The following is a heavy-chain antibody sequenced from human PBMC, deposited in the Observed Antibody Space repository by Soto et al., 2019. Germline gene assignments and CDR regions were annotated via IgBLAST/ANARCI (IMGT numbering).Heavy chain of an antibody. Sequence: EVQLVESGGGLVQPGGSLRLSCAASGFTFSDHYMDWVRQAPGKGLEWVGRTRNKANSYTTEYAASVKGRFTISRDDSNNSLHLQMNSLKTEDSAVYYCTRVSRLFYFDCWGQGTLVTVSS. CDR1: GFTFSDHY. J-gene: IGHJ4*02. CDR3: TRVSRLFYFDC. V-gene: IGHV3-72*01. CDR2: TRNKANSYTT.